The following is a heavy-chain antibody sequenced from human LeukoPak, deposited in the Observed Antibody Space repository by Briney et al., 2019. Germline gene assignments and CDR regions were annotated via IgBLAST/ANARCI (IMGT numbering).Heavy chain of an antibody. CDR1: GGSINTYY. D-gene: IGHD3-22*01. CDR3: ARRKLDSSGYRDAFDI. Sequence: SETLSLTCTVSGGSINTYYWSWIRQPPGKGLEWIGYIYYRGSTSYNPSLKSRVTISVDTSKNQFSLNLSSVTAADTAVYYCARRKLDSSGYRDAFDIRGQGTMVTVSP. J-gene: IGHJ3*02. CDR2: IYYRGST. V-gene: IGHV4-59*08.